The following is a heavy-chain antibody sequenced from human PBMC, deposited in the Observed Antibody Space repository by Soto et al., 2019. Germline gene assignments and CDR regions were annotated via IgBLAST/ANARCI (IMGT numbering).Heavy chain of an antibody. V-gene: IGHV3-15*01. CDR1: GFTFSNAW. CDR2: IKSKTDGGTT. CDR3: TTPFFNSGSYLGFEY. J-gene: IGHJ4*02. Sequence: GGSLRLSCASSGFTFSNAWMSCVRQSPGKGLEWVGRIKSKTDGGTTDYAAPVKGRFTISRDDSKNTLYLQMNSLRTEDTAAYYCTTPFFNSGSYLGFEYWGQGTLVIVSS. D-gene: IGHD1-26*01.